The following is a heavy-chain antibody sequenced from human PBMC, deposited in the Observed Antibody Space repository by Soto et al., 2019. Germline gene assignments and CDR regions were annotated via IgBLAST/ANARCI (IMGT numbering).Heavy chain of an antibody. CDR3: ARDLYKSGWTGTFDI. Sequence: QVQLVESGGGVVQSGGYLKLSCAASGFAFDAYNIHWVRQAQGKGLEWVAFVWYDGSNEYYSDAVKGRFTVSRDNSKNSLYLELNSLRAEDTAVYYCARDLYKSGWTGTFDIWGQGTRVTVSS. V-gene: IGHV3-33*01. CDR2: VWYDGSNE. D-gene: IGHD6-19*01. CDR1: GFAFDAYN. J-gene: IGHJ3*02.